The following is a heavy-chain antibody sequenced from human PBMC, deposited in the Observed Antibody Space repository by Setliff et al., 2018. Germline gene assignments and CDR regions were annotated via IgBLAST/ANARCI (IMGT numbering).Heavy chain of an antibody. CDR2: ISATSGTT. CDR1: GFTFSSYA. V-gene: IGHV3-23*01. J-gene: IGHJ6*02. CDR3: AKVNNRFWSGYYPYYYAMDV. D-gene: IGHD3-3*01. Sequence: HPGGSLRLSCAASGFTFSSYAMTWVRQAPGKGLECVSGISATSGTTNYADSVKGRFTISRDNSKNTLYVQMNSLRADDTAVYYCAKVNNRFWSGYYPYYYAMDVWGQGTTVTVSS.